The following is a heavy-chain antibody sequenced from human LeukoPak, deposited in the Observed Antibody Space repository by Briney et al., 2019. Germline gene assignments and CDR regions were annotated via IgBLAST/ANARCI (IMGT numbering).Heavy chain of an antibody. CDR3: AKAGGEQQLTPPLYGMDV. J-gene: IGHJ6*02. V-gene: IGHV3-30*18. CDR1: GFTFSSYG. D-gene: IGHD6-13*01. CDR2: ISYDGSNK. Sequence: PGRSLRLSCAASGFTFSSYGMHWVRQAPGKGLEWVAVISYDGSNKYYADSVKGRFTNSRDNSKNTLYLQMNSLRAEDTAVFYCAKAGGEQQLTPPLYGMDVWGQGTTVTVSS.